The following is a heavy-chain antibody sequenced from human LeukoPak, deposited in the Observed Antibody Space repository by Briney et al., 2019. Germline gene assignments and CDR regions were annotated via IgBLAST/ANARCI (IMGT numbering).Heavy chain of an antibody. D-gene: IGHD7-27*01. V-gene: IGHV3-7*01. J-gene: IGHJ4*02. CDR3: ERHVGISF. CDR1: GFTFSGAW. CDR2: IREDGTEK. Sequence: PGGSLRLSCTASGFTFSGAWMTWVRQAPGKGLEWVANIREDGTEKNYVDSVKGRFTISRDNAKNSLFLQMSNLRDDDTAIYYCERHVGISFWGQGTLVTVSS.